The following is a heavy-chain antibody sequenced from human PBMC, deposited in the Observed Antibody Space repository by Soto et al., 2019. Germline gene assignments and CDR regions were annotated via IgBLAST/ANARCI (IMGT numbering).Heavy chain of an antibody. CDR2: IIPIFGTA. D-gene: IGHD2-2*01. Sequence: QVQLVQSGAEVKKPGSSVKVSCKASGGTFSSYAISWVRQAPGQGLEWMGGIIPIFGTADYAQKFQGRVTRNADESTSTAYMELSSMRSQDAAVYYCARHVPAAGYYYGMDVWGQGTTVTVSS. J-gene: IGHJ6*02. CDR3: ARHVPAAGYYYGMDV. V-gene: IGHV1-69*12. CDR1: GGTFSSYA.